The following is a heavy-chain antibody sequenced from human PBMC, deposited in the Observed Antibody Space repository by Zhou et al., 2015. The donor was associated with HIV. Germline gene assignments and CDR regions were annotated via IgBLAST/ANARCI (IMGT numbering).Heavy chain of an antibody. CDR2: INESGGKT. Sequence: VQLVESGGGVVQPGRSLRLSCAASGFTFSNYAMHWVRQAPGKGLEWVSSINESGGKTYYADSVKGRFTVSRDNSKNTLSLEMNDLRAEDTAVYYCAKGLYYYDEGVFYCDYLQHWGQGTLVTVSS. J-gene: IGHJ1*01. D-gene: IGHD3-22*01. V-gene: IGHV3-23*04. CDR1: GFTFSNYA. CDR3: AKGLYYYDEGVFYCDYLQH.